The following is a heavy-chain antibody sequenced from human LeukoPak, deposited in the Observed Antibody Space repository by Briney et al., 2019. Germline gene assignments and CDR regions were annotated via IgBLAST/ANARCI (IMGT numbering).Heavy chain of an antibody. CDR1: GYTFTSYD. CDR3: ARNVAVAGQYYFDY. D-gene: IGHD6-19*01. J-gene: IGHJ4*02. Sequence: GASVKVSCKASGYTFTSYDINWVRQATGQGLEWMGWMNPNSGNTGYAQKFQGRVTMTTDTSTSTAYMELRSLRSDDTAVYYCARNVAVAGQYYFDYWGQGTLVTVSS. CDR2: MNPNSGNT. V-gene: IGHV1-8*01.